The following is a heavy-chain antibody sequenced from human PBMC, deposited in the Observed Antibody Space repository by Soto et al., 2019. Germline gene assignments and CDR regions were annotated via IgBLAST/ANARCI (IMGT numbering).Heavy chain of an antibody. D-gene: IGHD6-19*01. J-gene: IGHJ3*02. Sequence: ASVKVSCKASGYTFTSYGISWVRQAPGQGLEWMGWISAYNGNTNYAQKLQGRVTMTTDTSTSTAYMELRSLRSDDTAVYYCAREGIALAGKTVSAFDIWGQGTMGTVSS. CDR2: ISAYNGNT. CDR3: AREGIALAGKTVSAFDI. CDR1: GYTFTSYG. V-gene: IGHV1-18*01.